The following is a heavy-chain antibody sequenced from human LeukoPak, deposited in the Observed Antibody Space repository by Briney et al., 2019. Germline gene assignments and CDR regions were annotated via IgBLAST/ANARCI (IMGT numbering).Heavy chain of an antibody. D-gene: IGHD2-15*01. J-gene: IGHJ3*02. CDR3: ASPSDCSGGSCYWRAFDI. Sequence: PGGSLRLSCAASGFTFDGYGMNWVRQAPGKGLEWVSYISSSGSTIYYADSVKGRFTISRDNAKNSLYLQMNSLRAEDTAVYYCASPSDCSGGSCYWRAFDIWGQGTMVTVSS. CDR1: GFTFDGYG. V-gene: IGHV3-48*03. CDR2: ISSSGSTI.